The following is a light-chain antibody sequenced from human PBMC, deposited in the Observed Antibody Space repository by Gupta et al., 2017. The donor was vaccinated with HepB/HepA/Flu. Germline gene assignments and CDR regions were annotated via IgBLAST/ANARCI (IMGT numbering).Light chain of an antibody. Sequence: SYVLTQPPSVSVAPGQTASIACGGSNIESYSVRWYQQIPGQAPVLVVYDDSARPSGIPERFSGSNSGNTATLTISRVEAGDEADYYCQVWDGSNDQGIFGGGTKLTVL. J-gene: IGLJ2*01. V-gene: IGLV3-21*02. CDR3: QVWDGSNDQGI. CDR1: NIESYS. CDR2: DDS.